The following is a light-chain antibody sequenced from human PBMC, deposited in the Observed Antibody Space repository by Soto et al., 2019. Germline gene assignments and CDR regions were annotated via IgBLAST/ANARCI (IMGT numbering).Light chain of an antibody. Sequence: EIVMTQAPTTLSMYPRERATLSCRASQSVSSNVAWYQQKPGQAPRLLIYGASSRATGIPDRFSGSGSGTDFTLTISRLEPEDFAVYYCQQYGRAFGQGTKVDI. V-gene: IGKV3-20*01. CDR3: QQYGRA. CDR1: QSVSSN. J-gene: IGKJ1*01. CDR2: GAS.